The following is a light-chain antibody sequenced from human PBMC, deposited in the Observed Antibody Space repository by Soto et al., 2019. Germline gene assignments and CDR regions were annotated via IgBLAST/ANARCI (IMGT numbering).Light chain of an antibody. CDR2: LNSDGSH. CDR1: SGHSTYA. J-gene: IGLJ2*01. V-gene: IGLV4-69*01. Sequence: QLVLTQSPSASASLGASVKLTCTLSSGHSTYAIAWHQQQPEKGPRYLMNLNSDGSHSRGDGIPDRFSGSSSGAERYLTISSLQSEDEADYYCQTWGTGFHLVFGGGTKLTVL. CDR3: QTWGTGFHLV.